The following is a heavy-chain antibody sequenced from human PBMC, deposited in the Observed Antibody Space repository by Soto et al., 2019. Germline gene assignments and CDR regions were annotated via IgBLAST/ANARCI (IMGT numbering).Heavy chain of an antibody. CDR1: GYSFSDYG. CDR3: VRDGGTVTIFFDY. CDR2: VSYNINT. D-gene: IGHD4-17*01. V-gene: IGHV1-18*01. Sequence: ASVKVSCKASGYSFSDYGITWVRQAPGQGLEWMGWVSYNINTKYAQKFQGRVTMTTDISTSTAYMELRSLRSDDTAAYYCVRDGGTVTIFFDYWGQGTLVTVSS. J-gene: IGHJ4*02.